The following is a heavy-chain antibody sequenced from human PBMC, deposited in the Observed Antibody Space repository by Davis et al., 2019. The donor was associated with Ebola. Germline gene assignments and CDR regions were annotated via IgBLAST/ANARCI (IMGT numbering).Heavy chain of an antibody. CDR2: ISAYNDNT. D-gene: IGHD2-15*01. Sequence: ASVKVSCKASGGTFSSYAISWVRQAPGQGLEWMGWISAYNDNTNYAQKLQGRVTMTTDTSTSTAYMELRSLRSDDTAVYYCARVRVAATHDYWGQGTLVTVSS. J-gene: IGHJ4*02. CDR3: ARVRVAATHDY. CDR1: GGTFSSYA. V-gene: IGHV1-18*01.